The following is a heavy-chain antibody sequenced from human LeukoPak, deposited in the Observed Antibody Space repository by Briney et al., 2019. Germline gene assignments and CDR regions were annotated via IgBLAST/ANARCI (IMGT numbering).Heavy chain of an antibody. CDR1: GYTFTSYD. CDR2: ISVYDGRT. CDR3: ARDPITATGRRYFDY. D-gene: IGHD6-13*01. Sequence: GASVKVSCKATGYTFTSYDISWVRQAPGQGLERMGWISVYDGRTNYAQKLQGRVTMTTDTSTNTAYMELRSLRSDDTAVYYCARDPITATGRRYFDYWGQGTLVTVSS. V-gene: IGHV1-18*01. J-gene: IGHJ4*02.